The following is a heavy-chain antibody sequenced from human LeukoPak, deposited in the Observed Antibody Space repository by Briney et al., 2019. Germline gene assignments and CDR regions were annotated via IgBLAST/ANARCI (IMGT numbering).Heavy chain of an antibody. D-gene: IGHD7-27*01. J-gene: IGHJ3*02. V-gene: IGHV4-59*01. CDR3: AGYDPLGPGAFDI. Sequence: SATLSLTCTVSGGSISSYSWSWIRQPPGKGLEWIGYIYYSGSSNYNPSLKSRVTISVDTSKNQFSLKLSSVTAADTAVYYCAGYDPLGPGAFDIWGQGTMVTVSS. CDR1: GGSISSYS. CDR2: IYYSGSS.